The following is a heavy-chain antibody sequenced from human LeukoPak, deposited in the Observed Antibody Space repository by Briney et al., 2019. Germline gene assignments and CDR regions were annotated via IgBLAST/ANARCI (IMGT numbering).Heavy chain of an antibody. J-gene: IGHJ3*02. CDR3: AKHDYGNFKAYDI. CDR2: ISGSGGST. Sequence: PGGSLRLSCAASGFTFSSYAMSWVRQAPGKGLEWVSGISGSGGSTYYADSVKGRSTSSRDKSKNTLYLQMDSLRAEDTAVYYCAKHDYGNFKAYDIWGQGTTVTVSS. D-gene: IGHD3-16*01. V-gene: IGHV3-23*01. CDR1: GFTFSSYA.